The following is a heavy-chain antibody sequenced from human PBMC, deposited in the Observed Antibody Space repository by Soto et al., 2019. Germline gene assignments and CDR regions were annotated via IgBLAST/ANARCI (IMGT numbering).Heavy chain of an antibody. Sequence: QVQLQESGPGLVKPSQTLSLTCTVSGGSISSGNYYWSWIRQPPGKGLEWIGFISYSGSTYYSTSLKSRVTISVDTSDSQFSLKLSFVTAADTAVYYCATMGTPATGLYFFDYWGQGSLVTVSS. CDR3: ATMGTPATGLYFFDY. V-gene: IGHV4-30-4*01. D-gene: IGHD2-15*01. CDR1: GGSISSGNYY. J-gene: IGHJ4*02. CDR2: ISYSGST.